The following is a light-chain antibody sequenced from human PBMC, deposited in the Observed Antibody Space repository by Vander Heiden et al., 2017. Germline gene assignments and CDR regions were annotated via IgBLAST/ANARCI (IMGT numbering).Light chain of an antibody. J-gene: IGKJ1*01. CDR3: QQYYSHPGT. Sequence: DIVMTQSPDSLAVSLGERAPINCKSSQSVLYISNNNSYLAWYQKKPGQPPKLLIYWASTRESGVPDRFSGSGSGTDFTLTISSLQAEDVAVYYCQQYYSHPGTFGQGTKVEIK. V-gene: IGKV4-1*01. CDR2: WAS. CDR1: QSVLYISNNNSY.